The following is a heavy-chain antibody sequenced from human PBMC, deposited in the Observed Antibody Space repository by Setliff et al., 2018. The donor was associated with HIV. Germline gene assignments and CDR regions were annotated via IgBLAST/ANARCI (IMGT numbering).Heavy chain of an antibody. D-gene: IGHD5-12*01. CDR3: ARDRPYSGYPD. Sequence: PSETLSLTCTVSRDSMNRHYWTWIRQPPGKGLEWIGYISYSGRTDYNSSLKNRVTMSVDTSNNQFSLKLSSVTAADTAVYYCARDRPYSGYPDWGQGTLVTVSS. V-gene: IGHV4-59*11. J-gene: IGHJ4*02. CDR2: ISYSGRT. CDR1: RDSMNRHY.